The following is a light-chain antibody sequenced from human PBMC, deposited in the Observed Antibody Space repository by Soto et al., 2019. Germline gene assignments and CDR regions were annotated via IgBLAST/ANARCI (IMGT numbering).Light chain of an antibody. V-gene: IGKV3-20*01. CDR3: MQYGYSLT. CDR2: GAS. Sequence: EIVLTQSPGTLSLSPGERATLSCRASQSVSSSYLAWYQQKPGQAPRLLINGASSSATCIPDRFSGSGSGTDFTLTISCLDPDDFAVYYSMQYGYSLTFGKDKTVEIK. J-gene: IGKJ1*01. CDR1: QSVSSSY.